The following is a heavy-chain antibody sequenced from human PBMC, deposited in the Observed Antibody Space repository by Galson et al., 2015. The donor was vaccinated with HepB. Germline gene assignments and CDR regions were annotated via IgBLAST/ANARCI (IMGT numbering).Heavy chain of an antibody. CDR2: IYPGDSDT. V-gene: IGHV5-51*01. D-gene: IGHD3-22*01. J-gene: IGHJ4*02. CDR1: GYSFTSYW. CDR3: ATHTEQTYDSSGYYSWGFDY. Sequence: QSGAEVKKPGESLKISCKGSGYSFTSYWIGWVRQMPGKGLEWMGIIYPGDSDTRYSPSFQGQVTISADKSISTAYLQWSSLKASDTAMYYCATHTEQTYDSSGYYSWGFDYWGQGTLVTVSS.